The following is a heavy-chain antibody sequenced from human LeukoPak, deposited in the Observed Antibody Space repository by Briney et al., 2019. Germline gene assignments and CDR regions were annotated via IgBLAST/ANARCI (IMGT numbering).Heavy chain of an antibody. J-gene: IGHJ4*01. CDR2: ISGSSTLI. D-gene: IGHD5/OR15-5a*01. V-gene: IGHV3-48*04. CDR1: GFTFSNYN. CDR3: SPIFYAPDY. Sequence: RPGGSLRLSCAASGFTFSNYNMNWVRQAPGKGLEWVAYISGSSTLIYYADSVKGRFTVSRDNAKNTLYLQMNSLRVEDTAVYYCSPIFYAPDYWGQGTQVTVSS.